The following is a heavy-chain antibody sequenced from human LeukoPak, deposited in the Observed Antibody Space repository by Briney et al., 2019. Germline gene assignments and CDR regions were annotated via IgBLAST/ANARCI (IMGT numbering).Heavy chain of an antibody. CDR1: GFTFSSYG. CDR3: AIGYCSGGSCYPRPFDY. J-gene: IGHJ4*02. CDR2: ISGSGGST. Sequence: GGSLRLSCAASGFTFSSYGMSWVRQAPGKGLEWVSAISGSGGSTYYADSVKGRFTISRDNSKNTLYLQMNSLRAEDTAVYYCAIGYCSGGSCYPRPFDYWGQGTLVTVSS. D-gene: IGHD2-15*01. V-gene: IGHV3-23*01.